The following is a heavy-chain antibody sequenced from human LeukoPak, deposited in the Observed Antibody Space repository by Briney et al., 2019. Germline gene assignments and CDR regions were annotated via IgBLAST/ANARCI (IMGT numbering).Heavy chain of an antibody. CDR3: ARDGDSPMVDFDY. CDR2: IFPRNGDT. V-gene: IGHV1-2*02. Sequence: GASVKVSCKTSGYIFTDFYFYWLRQAPGQGLEWVGWIFPRNGDTNYAQKFQDRVTLTRDTSISTAYMELSRLTSDDTAIYYCARDGDSPMVDFDYWGQGTLVTVSS. CDR1: GYIFTDFY. D-gene: IGHD5-18*01. J-gene: IGHJ4*02.